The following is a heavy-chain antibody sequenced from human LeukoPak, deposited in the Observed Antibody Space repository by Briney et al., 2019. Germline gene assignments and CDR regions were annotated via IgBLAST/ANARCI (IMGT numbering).Heavy chain of an antibody. V-gene: IGHV3-48*02. CDR2: ISSIGSTI. CDR3: ARDPPYSGGYPYFDY. D-gene: IGHD1-26*01. Sequence: GGSLRLSCAPSGFTFSSYSMNWVRQAPGEGLEWISYISSIGSTIYYADSVKGRFTISRDNAKNSLYLQMNSLRDEDTAVYYCARDPPYSGGYPYFDYWGQGTLVTVSS. CDR1: GFTFSSYS. J-gene: IGHJ4*02.